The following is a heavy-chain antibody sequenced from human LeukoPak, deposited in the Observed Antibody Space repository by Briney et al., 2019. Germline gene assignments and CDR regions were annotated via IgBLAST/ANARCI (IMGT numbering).Heavy chain of an antibody. CDR2: ISSSGNT. CDR1: GVSTSGGNYY. D-gene: IGHD3-3*01. CDR3: ARLGAGPTYYDFWSGYSSFYFDY. V-gene: IGHV4-39*02. J-gene: IGHJ4*02. Sequence: PSETLSLTCIVSGVSTSGGNYYWGWIRRPPGKGLEWIGGISSSGNTYYNPSLKSRITISIDMSKNHFSLKLSSVTAADTAVYYCARLGAGPTYYDFWSGYSSFYFDYWGQGTLVTVSS.